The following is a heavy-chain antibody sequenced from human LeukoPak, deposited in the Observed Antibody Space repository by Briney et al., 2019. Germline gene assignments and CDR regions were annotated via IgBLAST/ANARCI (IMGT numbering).Heavy chain of an antibody. CDR2: ISAYNGNT. CDR3: ARGLLWFGELSHFDY. D-gene: IGHD3-10*01. V-gene: IGHV1-18*01. Sequence: GASVKVSCKASGYTFTSYGISWVRQAPGQGLEWMGWISAYNGNTNYAQKLQGRVTMTTDTSTSTAYMELRSLRSDDTAVYYCARGLLWFGELSHFDYWGQGTLVTVSS. J-gene: IGHJ4*02. CDR1: GYTFTSYG.